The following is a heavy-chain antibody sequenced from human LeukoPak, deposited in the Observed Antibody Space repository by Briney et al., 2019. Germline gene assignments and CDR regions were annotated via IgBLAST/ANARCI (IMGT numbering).Heavy chain of an antibody. CDR3: ARELSWFGELSLNYYYMDV. V-gene: IGHV1-2*02. CDR1: GYTFTGYY. CDR2: INPNSGGT. D-gene: IGHD3-10*01. J-gene: IGHJ6*03. Sequence: ASVKVSCKASGYTFTGYYMHWVRQAPGQGLEWMGWINPNSGGTNYAQKFQGRVTMTRDTSISTAYMELSRLRSDDTAVYYCARELSWFGELSLNYYYMDVWGKGTTVTVSS.